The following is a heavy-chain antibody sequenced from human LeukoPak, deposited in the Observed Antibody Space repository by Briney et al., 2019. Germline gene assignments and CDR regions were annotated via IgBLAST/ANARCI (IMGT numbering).Heavy chain of an antibody. V-gene: IGHV1-69*06. CDR1: GGTFSSYA. CDR3: AGTREYCSSTSCYEWWFDP. D-gene: IGHD2-2*01. J-gene: IGHJ5*02. CDR2: IVPIFGTA. Sequence: SVKVSCKASGGTFSSYAISWVRQAPGQGLEWMGGIVPIFGTANYAQKFQGRVTITADKSTSTAYMELSSLRSEDTAVYYCAGTREYCSSTSCYEWWFDPWGQGTLVTVSS.